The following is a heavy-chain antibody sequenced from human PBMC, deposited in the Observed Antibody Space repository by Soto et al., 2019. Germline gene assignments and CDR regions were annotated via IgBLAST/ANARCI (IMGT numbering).Heavy chain of an antibody. J-gene: IGHJ4*02. CDR2: ISGSGGST. V-gene: IGHV3-23*01. CDR3: AKDSSGWSYYFDY. D-gene: IGHD6-19*01. CDR1: GFTLSSYA. Sequence: PGGSLRLSCAASGFTLSSYAMSWVRQAPGKGLEWVSAISGSGGSTYYADSVKGRFTISRDNSKNTLYLQMNSLRAEDTAVYYCAKDSSGWSYYFDYWGQGTLVTVPQ.